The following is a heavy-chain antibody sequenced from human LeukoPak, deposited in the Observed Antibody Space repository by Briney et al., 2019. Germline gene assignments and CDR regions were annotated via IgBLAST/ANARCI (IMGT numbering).Heavy chain of an antibody. CDR2: IYTSGST. D-gene: IGHD3-10*01. Sequence: SETLSLTCTVSGGSISSYYWSWIRQPAGKGLEWIGRIYTSGSTNYNPSLKSRVTMSVETSKNQFSLKLSSVTAADTAVYYCARVNYGPGAYYFDYWGQGTLVTVSS. J-gene: IGHJ4*02. V-gene: IGHV4-4*07. CDR1: GGSISSYY. CDR3: ARVNYGPGAYYFDY.